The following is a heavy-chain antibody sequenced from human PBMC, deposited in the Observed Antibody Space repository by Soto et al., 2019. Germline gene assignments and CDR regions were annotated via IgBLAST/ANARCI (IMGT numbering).Heavy chain of an antibody. CDR3: ARIAPVVVVAATPFAWFDP. Sequence: QVQLVQSGAEVKKPGSSVKVSCKASGGTFSSYAISWVRQAPGQGLEWMGGIIPIFGTANYAQKFQGRVTITADESTSTAYMELSSLRSEDTAVYDCARIAPVVVVAATPFAWFDPWGQGTLVTVSS. CDR1: GGTFSSYA. J-gene: IGHJ5*02. D-gene: IGHD2-15*01. V-gene: IGHV1-69*01. CDR2: IIPIFGTA.